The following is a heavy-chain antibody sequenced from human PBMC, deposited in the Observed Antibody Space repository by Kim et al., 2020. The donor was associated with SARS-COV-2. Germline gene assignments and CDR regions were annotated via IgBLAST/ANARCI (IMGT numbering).Heavy chain of an antibody. CDR1: GFTFSSYA. CDR2: ISYDGSNK. CDR3: ASGNSGSYLYGMDV. Sequence: GGSLRLSCAASGFTFSSYAMHWVRQAPGKGLEWVAVISYDGSNKYYADSVKGRFTISRDNSKNTLYLQMNSLRAEDTAVYYCASGNSGSYLYGMDVWGQGTTVTVSS. J-gene: IGHJ6*02. V-gene: IGHV3-30*04. D-gene: IGHD1-26*01.